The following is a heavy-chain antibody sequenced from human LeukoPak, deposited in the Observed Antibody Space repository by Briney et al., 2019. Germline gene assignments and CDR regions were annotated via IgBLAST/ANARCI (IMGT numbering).Heavy chain of an antibody. J-gene: IGHJ4*02. V-gene: IGHV3-30*18. D-gene: IGHD6-19*01. CDR2: ISYDGSNK. CDR3: AKAPLGWVFDY. CDR1: GFTFSSYG. Sequence: PGGFLRLSCAASGFTFSSYGMHWVRQAPGKGLEWVAVISYDGSNKYYADSVKGRFTISRDNSKNTLYLQMNSLRAEDTAVYYCAKAPLGWVFDYWGQGTLVTVSS.